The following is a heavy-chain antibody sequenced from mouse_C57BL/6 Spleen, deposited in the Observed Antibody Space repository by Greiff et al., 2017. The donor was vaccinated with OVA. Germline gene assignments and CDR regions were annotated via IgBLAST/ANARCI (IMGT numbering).Heavy chain of an antibody. Sequence: EVQLVESGGGLVKPGGSLKLSCAASGFTFSDYGMHWVRQAPEKGLEWVAYISSGSSTVYYADTVKGRFTISGDNAKNSLFLQMTSLESEDTAMYYCARQYYYAMDYWGQGTSVTVSS. J-gene: IGHJ4*01. CDR1: GFTFSDYG. CDR3: ARQYYYAMDY. V-gene: IGHV5-17*01. CDR2: ISSGSSTV.